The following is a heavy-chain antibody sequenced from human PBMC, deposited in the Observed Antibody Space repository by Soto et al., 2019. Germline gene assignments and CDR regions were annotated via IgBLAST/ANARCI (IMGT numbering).Heavy chain of an antibody. CDR2: IYYSGST. V-gene: IGHV4-39*01. J-gene: IGHJ4*02. D-gene: IGHD4-4*01. CDR1: GGSISSSSYY. Sequence: SETLSLTCTVSGGSISSSSYYWGWIRQPPGKGLEWIGSIYYSGSTYYNTSLKSRVTISVDTSKNQFSLKLSSSTAADTAVYYCARHSNRNYGLYYFDYWGLGALVTVSS. CDR3: ARHSNRNYGLYYFDY.